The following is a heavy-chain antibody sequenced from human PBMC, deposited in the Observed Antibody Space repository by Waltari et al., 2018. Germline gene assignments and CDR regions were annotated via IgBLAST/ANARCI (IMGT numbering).Heavy chain of an antibody. CDR3: VRLEDCTGPGGNCYSADSFAMDV. J-gene: IGHJ6*02. D-gene: IGHD2-15*01. V-gene: IGHV4-34*02. CDR2: INHNGNI. CDR1: GVPFSGYY. Sequence: QVQLQQWGAGQLQPSETLSLTCAVYGVPFSGYYWGWIRQPPGKGLEWIGEINHNGNIKPNPSLRIRLTRLIDTSKGQFALKLNAVTAADTGVYYCVRLEDCTGPGGNCYSADSFAMDVWGQGTMVTVS.